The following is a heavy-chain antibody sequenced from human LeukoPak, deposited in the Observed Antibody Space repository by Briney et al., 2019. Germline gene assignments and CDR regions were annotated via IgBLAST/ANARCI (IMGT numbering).Heavy chain of an antibody. CDR2: IYYSGST. D-gene: IGHD4-17*01. V-gene: IGHV4-59*01. CDR1: GGSISSYY. Sequence: SETLSLTCTVSGGSISSYYWSWIRQPPGKGLEWIGYIYYSGSTNYNPSLKSRVTISVDTSKNQFSLKLSSVTAADTAVYYCARTESGTVLANYYYMDVWGKGTTVTVSS. J-gene: IGHJ6*03. CDR3: ARTESGTVLANYYYMDV.